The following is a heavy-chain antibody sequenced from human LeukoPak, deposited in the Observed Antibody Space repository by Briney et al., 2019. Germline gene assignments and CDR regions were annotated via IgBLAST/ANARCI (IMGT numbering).Heavy chain of an antibody. CDR3: AREKTEQLVDC. CDR2: INHSGST. J-gene: IGHJ4*02. CDR1: GGFFSGYY. V-gene: IGHV4-34*01. D-gene: IGHD6-13*01. Sequence: PSETLSLTCAVYGGFFSGYYWSWIRQPPGKGLEWIGEINHSGSTNYNPSLKSRVTISVDTSKNQFSLKLSSVTAADTAVYYCAREKTEQLVDCWGQGTLVTVSS.